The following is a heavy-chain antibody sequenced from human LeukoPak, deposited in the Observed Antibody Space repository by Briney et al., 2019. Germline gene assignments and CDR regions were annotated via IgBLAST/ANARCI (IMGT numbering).Heavy chain of an antibody. CDR3: AIYSGGSCYFDY. CDR2: IYHSGST. CDR1: GHSISSGYY. D-gene: IGHD2-15*01. Sequence: PSETLSLTCTVSGHSISSGYYWGWIRQPPGKGLEWIGSIYHSGSTYYNPSLKSRVTISVDTSKNQFSLKLSSVTAADTAVYYRAIYSGGSCYFDYWGQGTLVTVSS. J-gene: IGHJ4*02. V-gene: IGHV4-38-2*02.